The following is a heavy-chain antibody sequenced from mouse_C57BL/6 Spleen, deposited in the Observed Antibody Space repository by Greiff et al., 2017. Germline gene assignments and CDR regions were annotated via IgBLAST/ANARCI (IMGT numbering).Heavy chain of an antibody. Sequence: VQLQQSGAELVRPGASVTLSCKASGYTFTDYEMHWVKQTPVHGLEWIGAIDPETGGTAYNQKFKGKAILTADKSSSTAYMELLSLTSEDSAVYYCTRYTTLVAGMDYWGQGTTLTVSS. V-gene: IGHV1-15*01. CDR3: TRYTTLVAGMDY. J-gene: IGHJ2*01. D-gene: IGHD1-1*01. CDR1: GYTFTDYE. CDR2: IDPETGGT.